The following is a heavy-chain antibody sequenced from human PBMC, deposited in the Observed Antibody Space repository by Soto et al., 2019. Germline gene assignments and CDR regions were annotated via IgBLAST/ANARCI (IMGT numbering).Heavy chain of an antibody. CDR3: ARDTSYALDV. CDR1: GFTFSSRW. J-gene: IGHJ6*02. CDR2: INSDGSAT. Sequence: EVQLVQSGGGLVQPGGSLRLSCAASGFTFSSRWMHWVRQAPGKGLVWVSHINSDGSATTYADSEKGRFTISRDNAKNTLYLQMNSLRAEDTAVYYCARDTSYALDVWGQGPPVTVSS. V-gene: IGHV3-74*01.